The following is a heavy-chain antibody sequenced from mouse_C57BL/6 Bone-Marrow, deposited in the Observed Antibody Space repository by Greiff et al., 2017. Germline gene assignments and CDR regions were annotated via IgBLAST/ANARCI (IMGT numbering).Heavy chain of an antibody. Sequence: VQLQQSGPELVKPGASVKISCKASGYTFTDYYMNWVKQSHGKSLEWIGDINPNNGGTSYNQKFKGKATLTVDKSSSTAYMELRSLTSEDSAVYYCARGYYDYDDGDWYFDVWGTGTTVTVSS. V-gene: IGHV1-26*01. CDR1: GYTFTDYY. J-gene: IGHJ1*03. CDR3: ARGYYDYDDGDWYFDV. D-gene: IGHD2-4*01. CDR2: INPNNGGT.